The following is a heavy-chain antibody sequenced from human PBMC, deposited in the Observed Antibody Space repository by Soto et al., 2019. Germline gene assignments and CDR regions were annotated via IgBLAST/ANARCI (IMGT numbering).Heavy chain of an antibody. CDR1: GYSISSGYY. V-gene: IGHV4-38-2*02. D-gene: IGHD3-10*01. CDR2: IYHSGST. CDR3: ARDRAVTMVRGAYYYYYGMDV. Sequence: PSETLSLTCAVSGYSISSGYYWGWIRQPPGKGLEWIGSIYHSGSTYYNPSLKSRVTISVDTSKNQFSLRLSSVTAADTAVYYCARDRAVTMVRGAYYYYYGMDVWGQGTTVTVSS. J-gene: IGHJ6*02.